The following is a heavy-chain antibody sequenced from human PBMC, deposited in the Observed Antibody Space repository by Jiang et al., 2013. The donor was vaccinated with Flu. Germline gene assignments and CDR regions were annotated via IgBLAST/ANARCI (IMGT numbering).Heavy chain of an antibody. J-gene: IGHJ3*02. Sequence: TLSLTCTVSGASSAVVVTTGPGSASPRKGLEWIGSIYYSGSTYYNPSLMSRVTISVDTSKNQFSLKLNSVTAADTAVYYCARHRGLRSNTGAFDIWGQGTMVTVSS. D-gene: IGHD3-3*01. CDR2: IYYSGST. CDR3: ARHRGLRSNTGAFDI. CDR1: GASSAVVVTT. V-gene: IGHV4-39*01.